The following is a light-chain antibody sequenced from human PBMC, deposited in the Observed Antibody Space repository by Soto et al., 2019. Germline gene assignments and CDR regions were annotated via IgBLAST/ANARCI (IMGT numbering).Light chain of an antibody. CDR2: GAS. CDR3: QQYNNWPRWT. CDR1: QSVSSN. J-gene: IGKJ1*01. Sequence: EIVMTQSPATLSVSPGERATLSCRASQSVSSNLAWYQQKPGQAPRLLIYGASTRATGIPARFSGSGSGTEFTLTISSQQSEDFAVYYCQQYNNWPRWTFGQGPKVEIK. V-gene: IGKV3-15*01.